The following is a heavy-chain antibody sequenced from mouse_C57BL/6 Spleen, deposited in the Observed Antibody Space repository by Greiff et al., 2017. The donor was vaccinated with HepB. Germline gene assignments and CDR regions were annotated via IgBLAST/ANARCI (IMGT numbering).Heavy chain of an antibody. CDR1: GYTFTSYW. CDR2: IDPSDSYT. D-gene: IGHD2-1*01. Sequence: QVQLQQPGAELVKPGASVKLSCKASGYTFTSYWMQWVKQRPGQGLEWIGEIDPSDSYTNYNQKFKGKATLTVDTSSSTAYMQLSSLTSEDSAVYYCARMDGNLFYAMDDWGQGTSVTVSS. CDR3: ARMDGNLFYAMDD. J-gene: IGHJ4*01. V-gene: IGHV1-50*01.